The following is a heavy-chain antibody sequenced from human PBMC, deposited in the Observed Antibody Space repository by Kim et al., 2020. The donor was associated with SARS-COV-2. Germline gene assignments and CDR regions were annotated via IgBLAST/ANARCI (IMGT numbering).Heavy chain of an antibody. Sequence: WGSLRLSCAASGFTFSSEWMHWVRQGPGMGLVWISRINPYGSITNYADSVKGRFTISRDNAKNTLYLQMNSLRAEDTALYYCARGILRTKGAFDIWGQGAMVTVSS. CDR1: GFTFSSEW. V-gene: IGHV3-74*01. J-gene: IGHJ3*02. D-gene: IGHD1-26*01. CDR3: ARGILRTKGAFDI. CDR2: INPYGSIT.